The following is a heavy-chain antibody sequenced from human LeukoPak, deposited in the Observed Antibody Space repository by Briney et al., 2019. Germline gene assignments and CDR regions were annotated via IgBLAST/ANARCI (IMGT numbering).Heavy chain of an antibody. J-gene: IGHJ3*02. CDR1: GYTFTGYY. CDR3: ARAGLWDFYDSSGYHNGAFDI. V-gene: IGHV1-2*02. Sequence: GASVKVSCKASGYTFTGYYMHWVRQAPGQGLEWMGWINPNSGGTNYAQKFQHRVTMTRDSSLSTAYMELSRLRSDDTAVYYCARAGLWDFYDSSGYHNGAFDIWAKGQWSPSLQ. D-gene: IGHD3-22*01. CDR2: INPNSGGT.